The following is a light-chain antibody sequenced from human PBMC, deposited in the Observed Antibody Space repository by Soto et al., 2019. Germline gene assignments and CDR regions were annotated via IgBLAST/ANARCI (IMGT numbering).Light chain of an antibody. V-gene: IGKV1-39*01. Sequence: DIPLTQSPSSLCASVGDRVTITCRASQTISNYLNWYQMKPGKAPKLLIYGASSLQNGVPPRFSGSGSGTDFALTIRNLEPEDFASYFCQQSYTSPTFGPGTKVGL. CDR1: QTISNY. J-gene: IGKJ3*01. CDR3: QQSYTSPT. CDR2: GAS.